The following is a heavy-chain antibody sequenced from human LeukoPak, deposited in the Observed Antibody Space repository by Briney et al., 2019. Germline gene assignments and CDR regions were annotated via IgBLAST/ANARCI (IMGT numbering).Heavy chain of an antibody. CDR3: ARPGLSQYSSGWYEDYFDY. J-gene: IGHJ4*02. CDR1: GYTFTSYG. CDR2: ISAYNGNT. Sequence: ASVKVSCKASGYTFTSYGISWVRQAPGQGLEWMGWISAYNGNTNYAQRLQGRVTMTTDTSTSTAYMELRSLRSDDTAVYYCARPGLSQYSSGWYEDYFDYWGQGTLVTVSS. V-gene: IGHV1-18*01. D-gene: IGHD6-19*01.